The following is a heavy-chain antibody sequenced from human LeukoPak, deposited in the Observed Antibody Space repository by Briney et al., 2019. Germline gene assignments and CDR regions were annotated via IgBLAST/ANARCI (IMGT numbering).Heavy chain of an antibody. CDR1: GGTFSSYA. Sequence: SVKVSCKASGGTFSSYAISWVRQAPGQGLEWMGGIIPIFGTANYAQKFQGRVTITADESTSTAYMELSSLRSEDTAVYYYAREGAGSTSGYYYMDVWGKGTTVTVSS. CDR2: IIPIFGTA. J-gene: IGHJ6*03. D-gene: IGHD2-2*01. CDR3: AREGAGSTSGYYYMDV. V-gene: IGHV1-69*01.